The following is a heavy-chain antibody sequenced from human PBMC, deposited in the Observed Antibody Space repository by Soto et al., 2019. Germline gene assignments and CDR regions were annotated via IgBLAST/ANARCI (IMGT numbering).Heavy chain of an antibody. D-gene: IGHD2-2*01. J-gene: IGHJ6*02. V-gene: IGHV3-30*03. CDR3: ARTSSVHYGMDV. Sequence: QVQLVESGGGAVQPGRSLRLSCAASGFTLSSHVMHWVRQDPGKGLEWVAVISYDGNNRYYVESVKGRFTISRDNSKNTLYLEMNSLRTEDTAVYYAARTSSVHYGMDVWGQGTTVTVSS. CDR1: GFTLSSHV. CDR2: ISYDGNNR.